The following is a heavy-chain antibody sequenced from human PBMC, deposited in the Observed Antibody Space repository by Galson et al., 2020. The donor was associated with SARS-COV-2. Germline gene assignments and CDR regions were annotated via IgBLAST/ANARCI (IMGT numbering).Heavy chain of an antibody. V-gene: IGHV4-4*07. CDR1: GGSISSYY. CDR3: AGSGGVAVVAHFRH. D-gene: IGHD2-15*01. J-gene: IGHJ1*01. CDR2: IYTSGST. Sequence: ASETLSLTCTVSGGSISSYYWSWIRQPAGKGLEWIGHIYTSGSTNYNPSLKRRVTMSVDTSKNQFSLKLSSVTAADTAVYYCAGSGGVAVVAHFRHGGQGTLVPVSS.